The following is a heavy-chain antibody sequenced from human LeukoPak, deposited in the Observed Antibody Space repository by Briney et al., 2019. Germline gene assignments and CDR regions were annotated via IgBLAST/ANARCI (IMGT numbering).Heavy chain of an antibody. J-gene: IGHJ4*02. CDR2: INSDGSST. V-gene: IGHV3-74*01. CDR3: ARGGYYYDSSGPVRPFDY. Sequence: GGSLRLSCAASGFTFSSYWMHWVRQAPGKGLVWVSRINSDGSSTSYADSVKGRFTISRDNAKNTLYLQMNSLRAEDTAVYYCARGGYYYDSSGPVRPFDYWGQGTLVTVSS. D-gene: IGHD3-22*01. CDR1: GFTFSSYW.